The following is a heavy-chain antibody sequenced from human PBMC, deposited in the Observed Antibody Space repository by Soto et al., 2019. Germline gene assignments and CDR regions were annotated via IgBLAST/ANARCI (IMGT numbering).Heavy chain of an antibody. D-gene: IGHD2-21*01. CDR2: INHSGTT. J-gene: IGHJ4*02. CDR3: ARSPKSTDFPYYFDF. CDR1: SRSFRDYY. V-gene: IGHV4-34*01. Sequence: SETLSLTCAVYSRSFRDYYWTWIRQPPGKGLEFIGEINHSGTTHYNPSLKSRVTISVDTSKNHFSLKMNSVTAADTAVYYCARSPKSTDFPYYFDFWGQGTLVTVSS.